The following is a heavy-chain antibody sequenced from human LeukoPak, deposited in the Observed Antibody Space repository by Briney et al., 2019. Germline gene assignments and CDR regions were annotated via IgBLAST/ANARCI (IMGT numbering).Heavy chain of an antibody. V-gene: IGHV1-69*05. CDR1: GGTFSSYA. D-gene: IGHD2-2*02. CDR2: IIPIFGTA. CDR3: ARSLIVPAAIAPRFDP. J-gene: IGHJ5*02. Sequence: SVKVSCKASGGTFSSYAISWVRQAPGQGLEWMGGIIPIFGTANYAQKFQGRVTITTDESTSTAYMELSSLRSEDTAVYYCARSLIVPAAIAPRFDPWGQGTLVTVSS.